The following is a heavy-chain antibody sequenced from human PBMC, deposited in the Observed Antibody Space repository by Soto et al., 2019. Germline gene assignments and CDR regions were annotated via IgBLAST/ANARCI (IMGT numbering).Heavy chain of an antibody. Sequence: GASVKVSCQASGYTFTSYDINWVRQATGQGLEWMGWMNPNSGNTGYAQKFQGRVTMTRNTSISTAYMELSSLRSEDTAVYYCAREGSSSTSFDYWGQGTLVTVSS. D-gene: IGHD6-6*01. CDR1: GYTFTSYD. V-gene: IGHV1-8*01. CDR2: MNPNSGNT. CDR3: AREGSSSTSFDY. J-gene: IGHJ4*02.